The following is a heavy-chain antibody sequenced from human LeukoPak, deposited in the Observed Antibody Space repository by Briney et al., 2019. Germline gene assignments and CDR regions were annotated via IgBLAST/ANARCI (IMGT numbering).Heavy chain of an antibody. D-gene: IGHD5-12*01. J-gene: IGHJ6*02. V-gene: IGHV1-2*02. CDR1: GGTFSSYA. Sequence: GASVKVSCKASGGTFSSYAISWVRQAPGQGLEWMGWINPNSGGTNYAQKFQGRVTMTRDTSISTAYMELSRLRSDDTAVYYRARFSFRPTKSGYDSGYYYYGMDVWGQGTTVTVSS. CDR2: INPNSGGT. CDR3: ARFSFRPTKSGYDSGYYYYGMDV.